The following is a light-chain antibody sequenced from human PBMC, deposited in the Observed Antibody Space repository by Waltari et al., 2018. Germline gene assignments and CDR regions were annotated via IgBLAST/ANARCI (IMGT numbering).Light chain of an antibody. V-gene: IGKV4-1*01. CDR1: QSVLYSPNNKNY. CDR3: HQYYSTPYT. Sequence: DIVMTQSPDSLAVSLGARATINCKSSQSVLYSPNNKNYLAWYQQRPGQPPKLLIYWASTRESGVPDRFSGSGSGRDFTLTISSLQAEDVAVYYCHQYYSTPYTFGQGTKLEIK. CDR2: WAS. J-gene: IGKJ2*01.